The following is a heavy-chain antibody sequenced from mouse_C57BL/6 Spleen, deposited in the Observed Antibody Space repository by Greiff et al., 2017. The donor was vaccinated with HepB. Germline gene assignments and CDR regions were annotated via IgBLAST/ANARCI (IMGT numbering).Heavy chain of an antibody. Sequence: VQLQQSGAELVRPGASVKLSCTASGFNIKDDYMHWVKQRPEQGLEWIGWIDPENGDTEYASKFQGKATITAATSSNTAYLQLSSLTSEDTAVYYCAYYGSSPAWFAYWGQGTLVTVSA. CDR1: GFNIKDDY. D-gene: IGHD1-1*01. V-gene: IGHV14-4*01. CDR2: IDPENGDT. J-gene: IGHJ3*01. CDR3: AYYGSSPAWFAY.